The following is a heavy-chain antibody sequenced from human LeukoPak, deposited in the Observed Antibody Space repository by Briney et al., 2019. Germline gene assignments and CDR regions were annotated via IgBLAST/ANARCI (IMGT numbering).Heavy chain of an antibody. CDR2: ISGTDSGT. Sequence: GGSLRLSCEASGFTFITYAMSLVRQAPGKGLQWVSGISGTDSGTYYTDSVKGRFTISRDNSKNTVYLQIDSLRAEDTAVYYCAKCMSGSGVCLNFDSWGQGILVTVSS. CDR1: GFTFITYA. V-gene: IGHV3-23*01. D-gene: IGHD2-21*02. J-gene: IGHJ4*02. CDR3: AKCMSGSGVCLNFDS.